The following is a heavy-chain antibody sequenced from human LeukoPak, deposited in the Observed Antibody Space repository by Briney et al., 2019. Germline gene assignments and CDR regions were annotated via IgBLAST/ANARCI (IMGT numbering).Heavy chain of an antibody. V-gene: IGHV4-39*01. J-gene: IGHJ4*02. D-gene: IGHD3-16*02. CDR2: IHNGGYT. CDR3: ARQEDDSVWGSYRLDY. CDR1: GVSISSYF. Sequence: SETLSLTCTVSGVSISSYFWVWNRQAPGNGREWIGRIHNGGYTYYHPSLKSRITRSVYTSKNQFSLKLTSVTAAHTAVYYCARQEDDSVWGSYRLDYWGQGTLVTVSS.